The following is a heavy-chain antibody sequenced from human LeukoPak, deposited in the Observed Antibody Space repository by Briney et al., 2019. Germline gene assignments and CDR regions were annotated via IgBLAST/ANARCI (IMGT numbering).Heavy chain of an antibody. Sequence: PGKTLRLSCAASGFTYSHYGMTWVRQSPGKGLEWLAVIWSAGSNRFYAGSVKSRFTISGDNSQNTLSLKMNRLSAEDTAMYYCARDAQRGYDYSSSLEYWGHGTLVTVSS. J-gene: IGHJ4*01. CDR3: ARDAQRGYDYSSSLEY. D-gene: IGHD4-11*01. CDR2: IWSAGSNR. V-gene: IGHV3-33*01. CDR1: GFTYSHYG.